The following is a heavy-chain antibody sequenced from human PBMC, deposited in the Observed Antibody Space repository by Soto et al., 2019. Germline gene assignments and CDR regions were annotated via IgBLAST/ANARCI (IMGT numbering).Heavy chain of an antibody. CDR3: AKGSGLGYDFWSGYYPFDY. D-gene: IGHD3-3*01. V-gene: IGHV3-23*01. Sequence: EVQLLEPGGGLVQPGGSLRLSCAASGFTFSSYAMSWVRQAPGKGLEWVSAISGSGGSTYYADSVKGRFTISRDNSKNTLYLQMNSMRAEDTAVYYCAKGSGLGYDFWSGYYPFDYWGQGTLVTVSS. J-gene: IGHJ4*02. CDR2: ISGSGGST. CDR1: GFTFSSYA.